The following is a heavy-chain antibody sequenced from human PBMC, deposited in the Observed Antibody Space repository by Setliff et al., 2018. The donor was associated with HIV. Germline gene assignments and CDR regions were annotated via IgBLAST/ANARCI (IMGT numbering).Heavy chain of an antibody. V-gene: IGHV4-39*01. CDR2: IYHTGKT. CDR1: GGSVSTSSYS. Sequence: PSETLSLTCTVSGGSVSTSSYSWGWIRQPPEKGLEWIGTIYHTGKTYYNSSLNSRVTIAVDTSKDQFSLNLSTVTAADTAVYYCGRVAGYCATSRCYGYNAFDIWGPGTMVTVSS. J-gene: IGHJ3*02. CDR3: GRVAGYCATSRCYGYNAFDI. D-gene: IGHD2-8*01.